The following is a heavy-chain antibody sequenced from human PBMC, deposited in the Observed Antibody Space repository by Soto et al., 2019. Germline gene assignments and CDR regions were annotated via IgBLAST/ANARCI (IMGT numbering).Heavy chain of an antibody. J-gene: IGHJ4*02. V-gene: IGHV4-31*03. CDR1: GGSISSGGYY. Sequence: SETLSLPCTVSGGSISSGGYYWSWIRQHPGKGLEWIGYIYYSGSTYYNPSLKSRVAISVDTSKNQFSLKLSSVTAADTAVYYCARERSGFSHRDHHYFDYWGQGTLVTVSS. CDR2: IYYSGST. D-gene: IGHD3-10*01. CDR3: ARERSGFSHRDHHYFDY.